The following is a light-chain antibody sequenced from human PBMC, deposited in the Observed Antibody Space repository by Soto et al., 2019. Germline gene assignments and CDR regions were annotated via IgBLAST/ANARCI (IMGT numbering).Light chain of an antibody. CDR2: GAS. CDR1: QRISSTY. V-gene: IGKV3-20*01. J-gene: IGKJ1*01. CDR3: HQYDIPPQT. Sequence: EIVLTQSPGTLSLSPGERATLSCRASQRISSTYLAWYQQKPGRAPRLLIYGASRRATGIPDRFSGSGSGTDFTLTISRLEPEDFAVYYCHQYDIPPQTFGRGTKVDIK.